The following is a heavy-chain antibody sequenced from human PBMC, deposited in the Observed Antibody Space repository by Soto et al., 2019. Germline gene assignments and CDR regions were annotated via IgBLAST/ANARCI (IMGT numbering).Heavy chain of an antibody. V-gene: IGHV3-23*01. D-gene: IGHD6-19*01. CDR3: ARGGVSSGWLRGYYYYYMDV. J-gene: IGHJ6*03. CDR2: ITGSGDST. Sequence: GGSLRLSCAVSGFTFSSLAMSWVRQAPGKGLECVSSITGSGDSTYYADSVKGRFTISRDKSKNTLYLQMNSLRAEDTAVYYCARGGVSSGWLRGYYYYYMDVWGKGTTVTVSS. CDR1: GFTFSSLA.